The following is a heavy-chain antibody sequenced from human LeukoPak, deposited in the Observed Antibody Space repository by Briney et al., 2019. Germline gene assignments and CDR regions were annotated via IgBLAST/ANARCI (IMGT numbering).Heavy chain of an antibody. CDR3: TASDHLYCSSSSCHFDY. J-gene: IGHJ4*02. Sequence: GGSPRLSCATSGLNFGDYGMSWVRQAPGKGLEWVSFIQSKTYSEGTMYAASVRGRFTISRDDSRSTAYLQMNSLKTEDTAVYYCTASDHLYCSSSSCHFDYWGQGTLVTVSS. CDR1: GLNFGDYG. D-gene: IGHD2-2*01. CDR2: IQSKTYSEGT. V-gene: IGHV3-49*04.